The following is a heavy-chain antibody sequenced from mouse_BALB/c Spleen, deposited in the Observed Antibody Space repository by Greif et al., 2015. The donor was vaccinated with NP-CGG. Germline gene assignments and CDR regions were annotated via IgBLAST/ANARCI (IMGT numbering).Heavy chain of an antibody. CDR1: GYAFTSYW. CDR2: INPSTGYT. V-gene: IGHV1-7*01. D-gene: IGHD2-4*01. J-gene: IGHJ3*01. Sequence: QVQLQQSGAELAKPGASVKMSCKASGYAFTSYWMHWVKQRPGQGLEWIGYINPSTGYTEYNQKFKDKATLTADKSSSTAYMQLSSLTSEDSAVYYCARRMITPWFAYWGQGTLVTVSA. CDR3: ARRMITPWFAY.